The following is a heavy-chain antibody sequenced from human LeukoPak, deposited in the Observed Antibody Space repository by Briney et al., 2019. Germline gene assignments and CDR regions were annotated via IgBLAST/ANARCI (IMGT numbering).Heavy chain of an antibody. J-gene: IGHJ3*02. Sequence: GESLRLSCAASGFTFSSYTMNWVRQAPGKGLEWVSSISSSNSYIFYTDSVKGRFTISRDNAKNSLYLQMNSLRAEDTAVYYCARQQQVYAFDIWGQGTMVTVSS. V-gene: IGHV3-21*01. CDR2: ISSSNSYI. CDR1: GFTFSSYT. CDR3: ARQQQVYAFDI. D-gene: IGHD6-13*01.